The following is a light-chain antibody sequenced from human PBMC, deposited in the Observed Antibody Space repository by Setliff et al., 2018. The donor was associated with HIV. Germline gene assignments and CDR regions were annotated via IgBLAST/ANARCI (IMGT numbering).Light chain of an antibody. V-gene: IGLV1-47*01. Sequence: PPSASGTPGQRVTISCSGSSSNIGSNYVFWYQQLPGTAPKLLIYRNNQRPSGVPDRFSGSKSGTSASLAISGLRSEDEADYYCAVWDDSLSDSYVVFGGGTKGTVL. J-gene: IGLJ2*01. CDR3: AVWDDSLSDSYVV. CDR1: SSNIGSNY. CDR2: RNN.